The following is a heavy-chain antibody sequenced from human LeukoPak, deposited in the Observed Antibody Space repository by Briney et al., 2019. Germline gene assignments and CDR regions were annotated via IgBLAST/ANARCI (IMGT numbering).Heavy chain of an antibody. V-gene: IGHV3-64D*06. J-gene: IGHJ4*02. CDR3: VRHITPYYFDY. D-gene: IGHD3-3*01. CDR2: ISSNGDST. CDR1: GXTFSSYI. Sequence: PGGSLRLSCSGSGXTFSSYIVHWVRQAPGKGLEYVSAISSNGDSTYYADSVKGRFTISRYNSKNTLYLQMNGLRPDDTAVYYCVRHITPYYFDYWGQGTVVTVSS.